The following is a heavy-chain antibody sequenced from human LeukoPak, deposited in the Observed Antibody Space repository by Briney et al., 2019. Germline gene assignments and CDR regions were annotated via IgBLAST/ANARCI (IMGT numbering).Heavy chain of an antibody. Sequence: SSVKVSCKASGGTFSSYAISWVRQAPGQGLEWMGGIIPIFGTANYAQKFQGRVAITTDESTSTAYMELSSLRSEDTAVYYCASDREDCSGGSCPRRFDYWGQGTLVTVSS. CDR2: IIPIFGTA. V-gene: IGHV1-69*05. CDR1: GGTFSSYA. J-gene: IGHJ4*02. D-gene: IGHD2-15*01. CDR3: ASDREDCSGGSCPRRFDY.